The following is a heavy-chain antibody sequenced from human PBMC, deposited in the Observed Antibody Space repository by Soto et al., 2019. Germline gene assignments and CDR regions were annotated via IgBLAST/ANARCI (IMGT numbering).Heavy chain of an antibody. CDR1: GFTFSTYD. V-gene: IGHV3-30*18. D-gene: IGHD6-19*01. J-gene: IGHJ6*01. CDR2: ILYDGSNK. CDR3: EKDRGSGWSGMDV. Sequence: QVQLVESGGGVVQPGRSLILSCAASGFTFSTYDMHWVSQAPGKGLEWVAVILYDGSNKYYADSVKGRFTISRDNSKNTLYLQLNSLRAEDTAVYYCEKDRGSGWSGMDVWGQGTTVTVSS.